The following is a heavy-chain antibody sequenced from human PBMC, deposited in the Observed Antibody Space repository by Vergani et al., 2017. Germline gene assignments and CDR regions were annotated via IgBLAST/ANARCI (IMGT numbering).Heavy chain of an antibody. CDR1: GASIRSSNYY. V-gene: IGHV4-39*01. D-gene: IGHD6-19*01. Sequence: QLQLQESGPGLVKPSATLSLTCSVSGASIRSSNYYWGWIRQPPGKGLEWIASIYYIGSTYSNPSLKSRVTISVDTSKNQFSLKLSSVTAADTAVYFCARHSTVEWLVKLGWIDPWGQGILVTVSS. CDR2: IYYIGST. CDR3: ARHSTVEWLVKLGWIDP. J-gene: IGHJ5*02.